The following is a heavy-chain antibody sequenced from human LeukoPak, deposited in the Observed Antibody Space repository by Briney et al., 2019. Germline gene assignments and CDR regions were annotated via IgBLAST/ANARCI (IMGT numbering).Heavy chain of an antibody. J-gene: IGHJ4*02. CDR2: FSGSGDST. D-gene: IGHD3-22*01. V-gene: IGHV3-23*01. CDR3: ARERSGCVDY. CDR1: GFTFSSYG. Sequence: GGSLRLSCAASGFTFSSYGMSWVRQAPGKGLEWVSGFSGSGDSTHYADSVKGRFTISRDNAKNSLYLQMNSLRAEDTAVYYCARERSGCVDYWGQETLVTVSS.